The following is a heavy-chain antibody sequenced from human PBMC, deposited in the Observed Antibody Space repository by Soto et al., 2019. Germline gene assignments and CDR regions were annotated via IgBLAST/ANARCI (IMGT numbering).Heavy chain of an antibody. CDR2: IYYSGST. V-gene: IGHV4-31*02. CDR3: ARHSTSIMITFGGVIGHDDAFDI. Sequence: SETLSLTCTVSGGSISSGGYYWSWIRQHPGKGLEWIGYIYYSGSTYYNPSLKSRVTISVDTSKNQFSLKLSSVTAADTAVYYCARHSTSIMITFGGVIGHDDAFDIWGQGTMVTVSS. J-gene: IGHJ3*02. D-gene: IGHD3-16*02. CDR1: GGSISSGGYY.